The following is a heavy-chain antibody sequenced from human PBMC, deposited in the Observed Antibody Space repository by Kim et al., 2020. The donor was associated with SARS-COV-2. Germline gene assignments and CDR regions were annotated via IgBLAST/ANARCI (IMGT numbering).Heavy chain of an antibody. J-gene: IGHJ4*02. V-gene: IGHV3-13*01. Sequence: GGSLRLSCAASGFTFSSYDMHWVRQATGKGLEWVSAIGTAGDTYYPGSVKGRFTISRENAKNSLYLQMNSLRAGDTAVYYCARGDGGQWPIDYWGQGTLVTVSS. D-gene: IGHD6-19*01. CDR1: GFTFSSYD. CDR3: ARGDGGQWPIDY. CDR2: IGTAGDT.